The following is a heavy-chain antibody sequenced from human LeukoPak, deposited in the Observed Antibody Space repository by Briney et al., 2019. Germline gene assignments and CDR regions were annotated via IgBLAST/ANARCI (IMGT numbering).Heavy chain of an antibody. V-gene: IGHV4-34*01. D-gene: IGHD3-3*01. CDR2: INHSGST. Sequence: SETLSLTCAVYGGSFSGYYWSWIRQPPGKGLEWIGEINHSGSTNYNPSLKSRVTISVDTSKNQFSLKLSSVTAADTAVYYYARVTGDFWSGYDYWGQGTLVTVSS. CDR3: ARVTGDFWSGYDY. J-gene: IGHJ4*02. CDR1: GGSFSGYY.